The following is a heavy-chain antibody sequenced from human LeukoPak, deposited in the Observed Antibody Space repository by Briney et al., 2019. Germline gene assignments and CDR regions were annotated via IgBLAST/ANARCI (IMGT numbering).Heavy chain of an antibody. CDR3: ARDGITIFGVEHYGMDV. D-gene: IGHD3-3*01. V-gene: IGHV3-23*01. Sequence: PGGSLRLSCAASGFTFSSYAMGWVRQAPGQGLEWVSAISGSGGSTYYADSVKGRFTISRDNSKNTLYLQMNSLRAEDTAVYYCARDGITIFGVEHYGMDVWGQGTTVTVSS. CDR1: GFTFSSYA. J-gene: IGHJ6*02. CDR2: ISGSGGST.